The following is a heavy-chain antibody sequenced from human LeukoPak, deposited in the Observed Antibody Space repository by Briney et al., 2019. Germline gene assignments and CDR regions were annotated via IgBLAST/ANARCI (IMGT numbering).Heavy chain of an antibody. D-gene: IGHD5-18*01. J-gene: IGHJ4*02. CDR1: GYSFTSYW. Sequence: GESLKISCKASGYSFTSYWIAWVRQMHGKGLEWMGIIYPGDSDTSYSPSFQGQVTISADKYISAAYLQWSSLKASDTAMYYCARHSWIQLWSGGFDYWGQGTLVSVSS. CDR3: ARHSWIQLWSGGFDY. CDR2: IYPGDSDT. V-gene: IGHV5-51*01.